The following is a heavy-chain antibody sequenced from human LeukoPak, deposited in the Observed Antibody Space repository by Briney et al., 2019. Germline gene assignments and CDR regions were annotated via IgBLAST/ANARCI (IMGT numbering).Heavy chain of an antibody. CDR1: SGSITSGGYY. J-gene: IGHJ6*03. CDR2: IYYSGST. CDR3: ARAPKGMTTVRYYYYYYMDV. V-gene: IGHV4-31*03. D-gene: IGHD4-11*01. Sequence: PSETLSLTCTVSSGSITSGGYYWNWIRQHPGKGLEWIGYIYYSGSTFYNPSLKSRVTMSVDTSKNQFSLKLSSVTAADTAVYYCARAPKGMTTVRYYYYYYMDVWSKGTTVTVSS.